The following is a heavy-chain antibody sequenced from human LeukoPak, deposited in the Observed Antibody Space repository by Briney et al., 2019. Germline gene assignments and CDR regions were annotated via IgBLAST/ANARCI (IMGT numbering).Heavy chain of an antibody. CDR2: ISSSSSYI. V-gene: IGHV3-21*01. Sequence: PGGSLRLSCAASGFTFSSYSMNWVRQAPGKGLEWVSSISSSSSYIYYADSVKGRFTISRDNAKNSLYLQMNSLGAEDTAVYYCARIEGVWIDYWGQGTLVTVSS. CDR1: GFTFSSYS. J-gene: IGHJ4*02. CDR3: ARIEGVWIDY. D-gene: IGHD6-13*01.